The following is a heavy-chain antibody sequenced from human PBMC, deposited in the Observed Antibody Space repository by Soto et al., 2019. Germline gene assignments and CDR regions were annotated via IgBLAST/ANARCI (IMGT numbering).Heavy chain of an antibody. V-gene: IGHV3-30-3*01. Sequence: QVQLVESGGGVVQPGRSLRLSCAASGFTFSSYAMHWVRQAPGKGLEWVAVISYDGSNKYYADSVKGRFTISRDNSKNTLYLQMNSLRAEDTAVYYCVRDDTDDLGSLGFDLWGRGTLVTVSS. CDR1: GFTFSSYA. D-gene: IGHD2-21*02. CDR3: VRDDTDDLGSLGFDL. J-gene: IGHJ2*01. CDR2: ISYDGSNK.